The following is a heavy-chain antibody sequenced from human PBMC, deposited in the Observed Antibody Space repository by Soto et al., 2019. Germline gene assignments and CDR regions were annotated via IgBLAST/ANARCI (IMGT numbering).Heavy chain of an antibody. Sequence: GGSLRLSCAASGFTFSSYDMHWVRQATGKGLEWVSAIGTAGDTYYPGSVKGRFTISRENAKNSLYLQMNSLRAGDTAVYYCARALSSSWYHYYYYMDVWGKGTTLTVSS. CDR2: IGTAGDT. CDR1: GFTFSSYD. V-gene: IGHV3-13*01. D-gene: IGHD6-13*01. CDR3: ARALSSSWYHYYYYMDV. J-gene: IGHJ6*03.